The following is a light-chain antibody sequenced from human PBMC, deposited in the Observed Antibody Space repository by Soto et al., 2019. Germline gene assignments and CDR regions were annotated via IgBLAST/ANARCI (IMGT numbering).Light chain of an antibody. CDR2: GAS. Sequence: IVLTQSPGTLSLSPGERATLSCRASQSVTNSYLAWYQQKPGQAPRLLIYGASSRATGIPDRFSGSGSATDFTLTISRLEPEDSAVYYCHHYDSSPPYTFGQGTKLEIK. V-gene: IGKV3-20*01. CDR3: HHYDSSPPYT. CDR1: QSVTNSY. J-gene: IGKJ2*01.